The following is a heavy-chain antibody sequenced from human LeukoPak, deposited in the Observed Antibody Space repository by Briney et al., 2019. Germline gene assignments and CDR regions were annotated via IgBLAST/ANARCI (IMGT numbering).Heavy chain of an antibody. Sequence: GGSLRLSCAASGFTFSSYAMHWVRQAPGKGLEWVAVISYDGSNKYYADSVKGRFTISRDNSKNTLYLQMNSLRAEDTAVYYCARDTDQRITIFGVVILNYGMDVWGQGTTVTVSS. CDR3: ARDTDQRITIFGVVILNYGMDV. D-gene: IGHD3-3*01. CDR2: ISYDGSNK. J-gene: IGHJ6*02. CDR1: GFTFSSYA. V-gene: IGHV3-30-3*01.